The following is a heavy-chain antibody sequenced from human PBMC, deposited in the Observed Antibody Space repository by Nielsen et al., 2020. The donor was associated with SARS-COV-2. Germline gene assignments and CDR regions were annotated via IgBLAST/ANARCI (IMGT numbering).Heavy chain of an antibody. CDR2: ISASGSYK. V-gene: IGHV3-21*01. D-gene: IGHD5-24*01. J-gene: IGHJ4*02. CDR1: GLTFSTYS. CDR3: AREGRKLPLDY. Sequence: GESLKISCAASGLTFSTYSIMWVRQAPGKGLEWVSHISASGSYKYYADSVKGRFTISRDNAKNSVYLQMNSLRAEDTAVYYCAREGRKLPLDYWGQGTLVTVSS.